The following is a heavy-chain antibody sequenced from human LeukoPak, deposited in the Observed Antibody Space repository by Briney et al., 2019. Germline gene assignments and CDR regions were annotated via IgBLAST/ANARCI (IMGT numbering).Heavy chain of an antibody. CDR3: ASIITQVGATTPFDY. Sequence: GGSLRLSCAASGFTFSTYAMHWVRQAPGKGLEWVAVISYDGSNKYYADSVKGRFTISRDNSKNTLYLQMNSLRAEDTAVYYCASIITQVGATTPFDYWGQGTLVTVSS. CDR2: ISYDGSNK. D-gene: IGHD1-26*01. J-gene: IGHJ4*02. V-gene: IGHV3-30-3*01. CDR1: GFTFSTYA.